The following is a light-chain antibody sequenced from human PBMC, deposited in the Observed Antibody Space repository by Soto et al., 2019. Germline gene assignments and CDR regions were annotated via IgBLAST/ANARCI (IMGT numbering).Light chain of an antibody. CDR2: SNN. Sequence: QSALTQPPSAXXXPGQRVFISCSGSSSNIGGTNYAYWYQQLPGAAPKLLMHSNNLRPSGVPERISGSKSGTSASLAISGLRSEDEAVYYCASWDDRLGAVIFGGGTKLTVL. V-gene: IGLV1-47*02. CDR1: SSNIGGTNY. J-gene: IGLJ2*01. CDR3: ASWDDRLGAVI.